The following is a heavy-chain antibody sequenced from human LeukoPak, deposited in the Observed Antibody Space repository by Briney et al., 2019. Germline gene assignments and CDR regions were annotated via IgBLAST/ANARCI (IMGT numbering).Heavy chain of an antibody. CDR2: IKPDGSEQ. J-gene: IGHJ4*02. V-gene: IGHV3-7*01. Sequence: PGGSLRLSCAASGFTFSSYSMNWVRQAPGKGLEWVANIKPDGSEQSYVGSVKGRFTISRDNAEKSLYLHMNTLRAADTAVYYCARGTGIYYIYWGQGTQVTVSS. D-gene: IGHD1-26*01. CDR1: GFTFSSYS. CDR3: ARGTGIYYIY.